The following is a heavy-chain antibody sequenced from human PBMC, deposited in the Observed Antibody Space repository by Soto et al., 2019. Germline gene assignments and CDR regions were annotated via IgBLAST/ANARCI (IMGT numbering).Heavy chain of an antibody. CDR3: ARRGRSWYQGIDY. CDR1: VFTFSSYE. Sequence: PVGSLRLSCASSVFTFSSYEMNCVRHSPGKWLEWVSYISSSGSTIYYADSVKGRFTISRDNAKNSLYLQMNSLRAEDTAVYYCARRGRSWYQGIDYWGQGTLVTVSS. V-gene: IGHV3-48*03. J-gene: IGHJ4*02. D-gene: IGHD6-13*01. CDR2: ISSSGSTI.